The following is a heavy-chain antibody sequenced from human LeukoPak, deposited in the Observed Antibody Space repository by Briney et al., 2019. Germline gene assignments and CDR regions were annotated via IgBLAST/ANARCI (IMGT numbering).Heavy chain of an antibody. Sequence: SETLSLTXTVSGGSISSYYWSWIRQPAGKGLEWIGRIYTSGSTNYNPSLKGRVTMSVDTSKNQFSLKLSSVTAADTAVYYCAIGGNDYFDYWGQGTLVTVSS. CDR1: GGSISSYY. CDR2: IYTSGST. J-gene: IGHJ4*02. CDR3: AIGGNDYFDY. D-gene: IGHD3-16*01. V-gene: IGHV4-4*07.